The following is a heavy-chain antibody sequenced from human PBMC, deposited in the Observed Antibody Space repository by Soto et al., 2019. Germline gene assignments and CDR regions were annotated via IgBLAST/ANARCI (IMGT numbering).Heavy chain of an antibody. D-gene: IGHD2-8*01. Sequence: GASVKVSCKASGYTFTSYAMHWVRQAPGQRLEWMGWINAGNGNTKYSQKFQGRVTITRDTSASTAYMELSSLRSEDTAVYYCARDTPKRGCTNGVCLDYWGQGTLVTVSS. CDR2: INAGNGNT. CDR1: GYTFTSYA. V-gene: IGHV1-3*01. J-gene: IGHJ4*02. CDR3: ARDTPKRGCTNGVCLDY.